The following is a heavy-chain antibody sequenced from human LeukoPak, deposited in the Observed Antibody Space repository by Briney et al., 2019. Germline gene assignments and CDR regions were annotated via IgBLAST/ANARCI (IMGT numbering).Heavy chain of an antibody. CDR2: ISGSGGST. J-gene: IGHJ6*03. CDR1: GFTFSSYA. CDR3: ARGSGGQQLIRGYYYMDV. V-gene: IGHV3-23*01. Sequence: TGGSLRLSCAASGFTFSSYAMSWVRQAPGKGLEWVSAISGSGGSTYYADSVKGRFTISRDNSKNTLYLQMNSLRAEDTAVYYCARGSGGQQLIRGYYYMDVWGKGTTVTVSS. D-gene: IGHD6-6*01.